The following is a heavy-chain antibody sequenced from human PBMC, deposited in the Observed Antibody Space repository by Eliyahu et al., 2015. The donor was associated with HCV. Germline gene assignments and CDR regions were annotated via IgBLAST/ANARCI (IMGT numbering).Heavy chain of an antibody. CDR1: GSPLTTSGMR. J-gene: IGHJ4*02. D-gene: IGHD6-13*01. V-gene: IGHV2-70*04. CDR2: IDWDDDK. Sequence: QVTLKESGPALVQPTQTLTLTCTLSGSPLTTSGMRVSWIRQPPGKALEWLARIDWDDDKFYSTSLKTRLTISKDTSKNQVVLTMTDMDPVDTATYYCVLIQRPAAGMGFDYWGQGTLVTVSS. CDR3: VLIQRPAAGMGFDY.